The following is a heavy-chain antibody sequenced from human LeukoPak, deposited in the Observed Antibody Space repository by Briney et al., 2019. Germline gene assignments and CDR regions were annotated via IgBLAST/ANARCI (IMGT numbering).Heavy chain of an antibody. V-gene: IGHV4-59*08. CDR2: IYYSGST. CDR1: GGSISSYY. CDR3: ARLLLRTSRGAGGHFDY. Sequence: PSETLSLTCTVSGGSISSYYWSWIRQPPGKGLEWIGYIYYSGSTNYNPSLKSRVTISVDTSKNQFSLKLSSVTAADTAVYYCARLLLRTSRGAGGHFDYWGQGTLVTVSS. D-gene: IGHD3-16*01. J-gene: IGHJ4*02.